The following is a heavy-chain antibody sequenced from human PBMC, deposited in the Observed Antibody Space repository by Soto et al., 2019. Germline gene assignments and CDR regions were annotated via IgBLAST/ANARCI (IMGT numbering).Heavy chain of an antibody. D-gene: IGHD1-1*01. V-gene: IGHV1-69*13. Sequence: SVKVSCKASGGTFSSYAISWVRQAPGQGLEWMGGIIPIFGTANYAQKFQGRVTITADESTSTAYMELSSLRSEDTAVYYCASSSPTTLYHLDYWGQGTLVTVSS. CDR1: GGTFSSYA. CDR2: IIPIFGTA. CDR3: ASSSPTTLYHLDY. J-gene: IGHJ4*02.